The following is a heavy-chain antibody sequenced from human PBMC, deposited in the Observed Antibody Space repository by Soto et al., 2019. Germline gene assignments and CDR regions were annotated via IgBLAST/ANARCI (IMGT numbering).Heavy chain of an antibody. CDR2: IYYSGST. CDR3: ARGRGISGWYSYYYGMDV. CDR1: GGSISSYY. V-gene: IGHV4-59*01. J-gene: IGHJ6*02. Sequence: SETLSLTCTVSGGSISSYYWIWIRQPPGKGLEWIGYIYYSGSTNYNPSLKSRVTISVDTSKNQFSLKLSSVTAADTAVYYCARGRGISGWYSYYYGMDVWGQGTTVTV. D-gene: IGHD6-19*01.